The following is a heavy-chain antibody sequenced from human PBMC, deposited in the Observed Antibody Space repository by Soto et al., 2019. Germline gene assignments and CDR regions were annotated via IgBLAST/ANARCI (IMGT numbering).Heavy chain of an antibody. CDR1: GYTFTSYG. CDR2: ISAYNGNT. Sequence: GASVKVSCKASGYTFTSYGISWVRQAPGQGLEWIGWISAYNGNTNYAQKLQGRVTMTTDTSTSTAYMELRSLRSDDTAVYYCVIVGGDSSSWSYYYYYMDVWGKGTTVTVSS. D-gene: IGHD6-13*01. J-gene: IGHJ6*03. V-gene: IGHV1-18*01. CDR3: VIVGGDSSSWSYYYYYMDV.